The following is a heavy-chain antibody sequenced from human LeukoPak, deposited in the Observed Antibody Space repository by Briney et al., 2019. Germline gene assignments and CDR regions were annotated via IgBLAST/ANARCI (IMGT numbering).Heavy chain of an antibody. Sequence: PGGSLRLSCAASGFTFSSYGMSWVRQAPGKGLEWVSGISGSGVNTYYADSVKGRFTISRDNAKNSLYLQMNSLRAEDTAVYYCAKDSLRKTIVGTTTRGVNDYWGQGNLVTVSS. CDR3: AKDSLRKTIVGTTTRGVNDY. CDR2: ISGSGVNT. V-gene: IGHV3-23*01. J-gene: IGHJ4*02. CDR1: GFTFSSYG. D-gene: IGHD1-26*01.